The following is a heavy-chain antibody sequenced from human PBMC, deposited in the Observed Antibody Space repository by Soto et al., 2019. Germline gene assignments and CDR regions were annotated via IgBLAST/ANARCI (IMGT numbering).Heavy chain of an antibody. CDR3: ANFPEGYYDSSGYQFDP. CDR1: GFTFSSYA. CDR2: ISGSGGST. J-gene: IGHJ5*02. D-gene: IGHD3-22*01. V-gene: IGHV3-23*01. Sequence: GGSLRLSCAASGFTFSSYAMSWVRQAPGKGLEWVSAISGSGGSTYYADSVKGRFTISRDNSKNTLYLQMNSLRAEDTSVYYCANFPEGYYDSSGYQFDPWGQGTLVTVSS.